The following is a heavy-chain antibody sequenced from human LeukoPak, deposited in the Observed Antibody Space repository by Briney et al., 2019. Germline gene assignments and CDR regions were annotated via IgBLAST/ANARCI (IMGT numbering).Heavy chain of an antibody. CDR2: IYYSGGT. CDR1: GGSFSSGGYY. Sequence: SQTLSLTCTVSGGSFSSGGYYWSWIRQHPGKGLEWIGYIYYSGGTYYNPSLKSRVTISVDTSKNQFSLKLSSVTAADTAVYHCARVRDGDYGYIGFDPWGQGTLVTVSS. D-gene: IGHD4-17*01. J-gene: IGHJ5*02. CDR3: ARVRDGDYGYIGFDP. V-gene: IGHV4-31*03.